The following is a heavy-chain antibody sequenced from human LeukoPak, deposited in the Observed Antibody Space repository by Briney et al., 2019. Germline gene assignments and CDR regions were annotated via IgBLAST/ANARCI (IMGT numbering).Heavy chain of an antibody. CDR1: GGSFSGYY. CDR3: ARHNHDILTGYYYYYYYYMDV. Sequence: SETLSLTCAVYGGSFSGYYWSWIRQPPGKGLEWIGEINHSASTNYNPSLKSRVTISVDTSKNQFSLKLSSVTAADTAVYYCARHNHDILTGYYYYYYYYMDVRGKGTTVTISS. CDR2: INHSAST. D-gene: IGHD3-9*01. V-gene: IGHV4-34*01. J-gene: IGHJ6*03.